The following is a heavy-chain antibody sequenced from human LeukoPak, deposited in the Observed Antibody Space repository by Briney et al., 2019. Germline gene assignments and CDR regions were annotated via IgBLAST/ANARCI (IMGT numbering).Heavy chain of an antibody. CDR1: GFPFSSYA. CDR2: ISGSGGST. Sequence: GGSLRLSCAASGFPFSSYAMSWVRHAPGKGLEWVSAISGSGGSTYYADSVKGRFTIYRDNSKNTLYLQMNRLRAEDTAVYYCAIPLSIAGQRSPDYWGQGTLVTVSS. D-gene: IGHD6-6*01. J-gene: IGHJ4*02. V-gene: IGHV3-23*01. CDR3: AIPLSIAGQRSPDY.